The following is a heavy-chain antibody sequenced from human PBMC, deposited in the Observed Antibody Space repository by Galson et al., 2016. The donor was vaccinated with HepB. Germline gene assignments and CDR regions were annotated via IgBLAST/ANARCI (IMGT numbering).Heavy chain of an antibody. D-gene: IGHD4/OR15-4a*01. V-gene: IGHV4-39*01. CDR3: ARHTSTRGAFDY. CDR2: INYAGSP. CDR1: GDSISSSDYY. J-gene: IGHJ4*02. Sequence: SETLSLTCTVSGDSISSSDYYWGWIRQPPGKGLEWIVSINYAGSPYYNPSLKDRVTISVDTSKNHFSLKVSSVTAAETAVYYCARHTSTRGAFDYWGQGRLVTVSS.